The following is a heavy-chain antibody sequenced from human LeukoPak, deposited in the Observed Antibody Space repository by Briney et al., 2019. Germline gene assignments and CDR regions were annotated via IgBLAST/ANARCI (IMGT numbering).Heavy chain of an antibody. CDR1: GGSIAVNHYY. CDR3: ARIPHCSSTSCYGVGEDY. J-gene: IGHJ4*02. D-gene: IGHD2-2*01. CDR2: IYYSGST. Sequence: SETLSLTCSVSGGSIAVNHYYWGWIRQHPGKGLEWIGYIYYSGSTYYNPSLKSRVTISVGTSKNQFSLKLSSVTAADTAVYYCARIPHCSSTSCYGVGEDYWGQGTLVTVSS. V-gene: IGHV4-31*03.